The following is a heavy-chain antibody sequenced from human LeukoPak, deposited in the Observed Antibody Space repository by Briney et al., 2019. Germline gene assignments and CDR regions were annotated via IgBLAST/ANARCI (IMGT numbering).Heavy chain of an antibody. D-gene: IGHD1-1*01. V-gene: IGHV3-30*18. J-gene: IGHJ4*02. Sequence: QPGGSLRLSCAASGFTFSSYGMHWVRQAPGKGLEWVAVISYDGSNKYYADSVKGRFTISRDNSKNTLYLQMNSLRAEDTAVYYCANGPTIHFDYWGQGTLVTVSS. CDR1: GFTFSSYG. CDR2: ISYDGSNK. CDR3: ANGPTIHFDY.